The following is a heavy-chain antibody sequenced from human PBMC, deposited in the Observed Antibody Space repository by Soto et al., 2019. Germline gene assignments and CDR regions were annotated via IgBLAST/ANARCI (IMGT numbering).Heavy chain of an antibody. D-gene: IGHD3-10*01. CDR1: GGSISSYY. Sequence: SETLSLACTVSGGSISSYYWSWIRQPPGKGLEWIGYIYYSGSTNYNPSLKSRVTISVDTSKNQFSLKLSSVTAADTAVYYCARHKLWFGELLTPNFDYWGQGTLVTVSS. CDR3: ARHKLWFGELLTPNFDY. V-gene: IGHV4-59*08. CDR2: IYYSGST. J-gene: IGHJ4*02.